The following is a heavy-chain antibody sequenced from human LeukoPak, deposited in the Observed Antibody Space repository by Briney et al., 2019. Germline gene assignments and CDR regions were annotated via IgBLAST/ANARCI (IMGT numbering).Heavy chain of an antibody. V-gene: IGHV3-30-3*01. D-gene: IGHD3-22*01. CDR3: ARGTYYYDSSGRSPFDY. CDR1: GFTFSSYA. CDR2: ISYDGSNK. Sequence: PGGSLRLSCAASGFTFSSYAMHWVRQAPGKGLEWVAVISYDGSNKYYADSVKGRFTISRDNANNSLYLQMNSLRAEDTALYHCARGTYYYDSSGRSPFDYWGQGTLVTVSS. J-gene: IGHJ4*02.